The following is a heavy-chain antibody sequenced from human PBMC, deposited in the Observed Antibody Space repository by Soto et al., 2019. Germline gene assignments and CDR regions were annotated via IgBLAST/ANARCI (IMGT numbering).Heavy chain of an antibody. Sequence: GESLKISCKVSGYSFTSYWIGWVRQMPWKGLEWMGIIYPGDSDTRYSPSFKGQVTISADKAISTAYLQWSSMKASDTAMYYCAGGGVRGVITRTRDYYGMDVWGQGTTVTVSS. V-gene: IGHV5-51*01. CDR1: GYSFTSYW. CDR3: AGGGVRGVITRTRDYYGMDV. D-gene: IGHD3-10*01. CDR2: IYPGDSDT. J-gene: IGHJ6*02.